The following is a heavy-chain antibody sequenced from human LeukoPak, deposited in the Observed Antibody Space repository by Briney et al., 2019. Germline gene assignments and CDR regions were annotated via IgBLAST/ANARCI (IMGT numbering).Heavy chain of an antibody. V-gene: IGHV4-30-2*01. CDR3: ARAGDSSGYYFDY. CDR2: IYHSGST. D-gene: IGHD3-22*01. CDR1: GGSISSGGYS. J-gene: IGHJ4*02. Sequence: SETLSLTCAVSGGSISSGGYSWSWIRQPPGKGLEWIGYIYHSGSTYYNPSLKSRVTISVDRSKNQFSLKLGSVTAADTAVYYCARAGDSSGYYFDYWGQGTLVTVSS.